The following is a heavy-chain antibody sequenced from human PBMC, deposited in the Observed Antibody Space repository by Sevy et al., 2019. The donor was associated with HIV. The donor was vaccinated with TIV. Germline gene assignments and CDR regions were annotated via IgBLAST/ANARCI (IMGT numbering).Heavy chain of an antibody. Sequence: GGSLRLSCAASGFTFSSYGMHWVRQAPGKGLEWVAVISYDGSNKYYADSVKGRFTISRDNSKNTLYLQMNSLGAEDTAVYYCAKEGPYDSSGYYYQVGRYFQHWGQGTLVTVSS. CDR2: ISYDGSNK. D-gene: IGHD3-22*01. J-gene: IGHJ1*01. CDR3: AKEGPYDSSGYYYQVGRYFQH. CDR1: GFTFSSYG. V-gene: IGHV3-30*18.